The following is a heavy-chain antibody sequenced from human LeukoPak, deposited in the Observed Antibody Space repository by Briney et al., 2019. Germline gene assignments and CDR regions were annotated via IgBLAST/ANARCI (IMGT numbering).Heavy chain of an antibody. D-gene: IGHD6-19*01. Sequence: PGGSLRLSCTASGFSFSGHWMHWARQLPGKGLVWVSRISPTGSTTSYADSVKGRFTVSRDNSKNTLYLQMNSLRAEDTAVYYCARMYSSGWDYWGQGTLVTVSS. CDR3: ARMYSSGWDY. V-gene: IGHV3-74*01. CDR1: GFSFSGHW. CDR2: ISPTGSTT. J-gene: IGHJ4*02.